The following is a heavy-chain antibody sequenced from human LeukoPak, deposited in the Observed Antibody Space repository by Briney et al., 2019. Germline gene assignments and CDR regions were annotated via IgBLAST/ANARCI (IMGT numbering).Heavy chain of an antibody. D-gene: IGHD2-15*01. CDR1: GFTFSDYY. J-gene: IGHJ4*02. V-gene: IGHV3-72*01. Sequence: PGGSLRLSCAASGFTFSDYYMDWVRQAPGKGLEWVGRTRNRANGCTTEYAASVEGRFTVSRDNSKNSLFLQMNGLRPEETAVYFCARAFCYSGGTCYSDYNDHWGQGALVTVSS. CDR2: TRNRANGCTT. CDR3: ARAFCYSGGTCYSDYNDH.